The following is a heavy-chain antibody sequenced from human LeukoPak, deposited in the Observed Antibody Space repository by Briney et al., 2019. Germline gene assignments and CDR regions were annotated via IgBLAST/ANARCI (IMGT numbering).Heavy chain of an antibody. CDR3: ARETEKQWHY. J-gene: IGHJ3*01. CDR2: ILHTGYT. CDR1: GGSISSSSYF. V-gene: IGHV4-39*07. Sequence: SETLSLTCTVSGGSISSSSYFWGWIRQPPGKGLEWIGSILHTGYTFYDPSFKRRLTISVDTSKNQFSLRLSSVTAADTAVYYCARETEKQWHYWGHGTMVTVSS. D-gene: IGHD6-19*01.